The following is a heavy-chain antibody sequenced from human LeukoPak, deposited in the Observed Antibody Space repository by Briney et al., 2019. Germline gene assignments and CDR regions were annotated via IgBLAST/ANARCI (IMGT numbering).Heavy chain of an antibody. CDR2: IYHSGST. CDR1: GGSISSGGYS. D-gene: IGHD2-2*01. CDR3: AREGVPAAWIDP. V-gene: IGHV4-30-2*01. J-gene: IGHJ5*02. Sequence: PSETLSLTCAVSGGSISSGGYSWSWIRQPPGKGLEWIGYIYHSGSTYYNPSLKSRVTISVDRSKNQFSLKLSSVTAADTAVYYCAREGVPAAWIDPWGQGTLVTVSS.